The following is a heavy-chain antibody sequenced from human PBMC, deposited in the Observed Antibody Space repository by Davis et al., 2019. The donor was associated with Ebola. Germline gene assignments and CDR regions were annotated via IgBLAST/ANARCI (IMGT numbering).Heavy chain of an antibody. CDR3: ARDQEYYDSSGYFYYGMDV. Sequence: AASVKVSCKASGYTFTSYYMHWVRQAPGQGLEWMGIINPSGGSTSYAQKFQGRVTMTRDTSTSTVYMELSSLRDEDTAVYYCARDQEYYDSSGYFYYGMDVWGQGTTVTVSS. J-gene: IGHJ6*02. D-gene: IGHD3-22*01. V-gene: IGHV1-46*01. CDR1: GYTFTSYY. CDR2: INPSGGST.